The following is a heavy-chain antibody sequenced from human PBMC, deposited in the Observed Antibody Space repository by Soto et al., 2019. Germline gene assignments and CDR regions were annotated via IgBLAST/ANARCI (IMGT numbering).Heavy chain of an antibody. Sequence: QVQLQESGPGLVKPSQTLSLTCTVSGGSISSGGYYWSWIRQHPGKGLEWIGYIYYSGSTYYNPSFKSRVTISVDTSKNQFSLKLSSVTAADTAVYYCARGGGHYYDSSGYYWDAFDIWGQATMVTVSS. D-gene: IGHD3-22*01. V-gene: IGHV4-31*03. J-gene: IGHJ3*02. CDR2: IYYSGST. CDR1: GGSISSGGYY. CDR3: ARGGGHYYDSSGYYWDAFDI.